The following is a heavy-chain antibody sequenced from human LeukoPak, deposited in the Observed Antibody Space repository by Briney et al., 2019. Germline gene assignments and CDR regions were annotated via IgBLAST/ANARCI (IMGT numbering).Heavy chain of an antibody. CDR3: SRGREAPDYYESSGYFTPNWFVP. D-gene: IGHD3-22*01. J-gene: IGHJ5*02. CDR2: INPYSGDT. V-gene: IGHV1-2*02. CDR1: GYTFTGYY. Sequence: ASVKVSCKASGYTFTGYYIHWVRQAPGQGLEWMGWINPYSGDTNYAQKFQGRVTMTRDTSISTGYMELSRLTSDDTAVYYCSRGREAPDYYESSGYFTPNWFVPWGQGTLVTVSS.